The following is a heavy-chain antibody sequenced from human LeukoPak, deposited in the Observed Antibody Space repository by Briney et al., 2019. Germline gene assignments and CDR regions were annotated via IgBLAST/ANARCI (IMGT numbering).Heavy chain of an antibody. D-gene: IGHD3-10*01. V-gene: IGHV3-48*01. CDR2: ISSSSSTI. CDR1: GFTFSSYS. Sequence: GGSLRLSCAASGFTFSSYSMNWVRQAPGKGLEWVSYISSSSSTIYYADSVKGRFTISRDNAKNSLYLQMNSLRAEDTAVYYCARDTYYHGSGSFVYWGQGTLVTVSS. CDR3: ARDTYYHGSGSFVY. J-gene: IGHJ4*02.